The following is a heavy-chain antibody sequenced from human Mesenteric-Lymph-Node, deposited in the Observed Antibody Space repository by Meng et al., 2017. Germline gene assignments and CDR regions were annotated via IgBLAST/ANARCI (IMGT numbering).Heavy chain of an antibody. CDR3: ATLGLGWSGFDF. CDR2: VSHGGTT. D-gene: IGHD6-19*01. J-gene: IGHJ4*02. V-gene: IGHV4-34*01. Sequence: QVQLQQWGAGRWKPSETRSRTCAVYGGSFSNYYWNWIRQSPGKGLEWIGEVSHGGTTNYNPSLKSRVSISVDTSSNQFSLELTSVTAADTAVYYCATLGLGWSGFDFWGQGTLVTVSS. CDR1: GGSFSNYY.